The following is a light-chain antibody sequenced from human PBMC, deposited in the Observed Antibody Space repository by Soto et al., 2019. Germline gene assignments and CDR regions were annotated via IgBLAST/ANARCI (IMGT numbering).Light chain of an antibody. CDR3: SSYTSSSTPYV. Sequence: QSALTQPASVSGSPGQSITISCTGNSSDVGGYNYVSWYQQHPGKAPKLMIYEVSNRPSGGSNRFSGSKSGNTASLSISGLQAEDEADYYCSSYTSSSTPYVFGPGTKLTVL. CDR1: SSDVGGYNY. V-gene: IGLV2-14*01. CDR2: EVS. J-gene: IGLJ1*01.